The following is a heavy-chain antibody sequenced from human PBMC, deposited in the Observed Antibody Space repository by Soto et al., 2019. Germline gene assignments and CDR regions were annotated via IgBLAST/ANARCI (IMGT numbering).Heavy chain of an antibody. CDR1: SGSISSSNW. V-gene: IGHV4-4*02. J-gene: IGHJ3*02. CDR2: IYHSGST. Sequence: PSETLSLTCAVSSGSISSSNWWSWVRQPPGKGLEWIGEIYHSGSTNYNPSLKSRVTISVDKSKNQFSLKLSSVTAADTAVYYCARVERGPAAIWAFDIWGQGTMVTVSS. CDR3: ARVERGPAAIWAFDI. D-gene: IGHD2-2*01.